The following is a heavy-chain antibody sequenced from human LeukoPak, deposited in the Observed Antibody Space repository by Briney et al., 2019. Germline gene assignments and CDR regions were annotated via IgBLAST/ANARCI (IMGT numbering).Heavy chain of an antibody. CDR3: SRVEQWSGGSLTVFDY. J-gene: IGHJ4*02. CDR1: GYSISSGYY. CDR2: IYHSGST. Sequence: SETLSLTCTVSGYSISSGYYWGWIRQPPGKGLEWIGNIYHSGSTYYNPSLKSRVTISVDTSQNQFSLKLSPVTAADTAVYYCSRVEQWSGGSLTVFDYWGQGTLVTVSS. V-gene: IGHV4-38-2*02. D-gene: IGHD2-15*01.